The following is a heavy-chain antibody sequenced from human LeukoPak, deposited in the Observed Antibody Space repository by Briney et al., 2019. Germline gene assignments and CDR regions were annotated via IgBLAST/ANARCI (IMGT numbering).Heavy chain of an antibody. CDR3: AHRHSSGWHSCFDH. D-gene: IGHD6-19*01. CDR1: GFSLSTSGVS. Sequence: SGPTPVKPTQTLTLTCTFSGFSLSTSGVSVGWIRQPPGKALEWLALIYWDDDKRYSPSLKSRLTITKDTSKNQVVLTMTNMDPVDTATYYCAHRHSSGWHSCFDHWGQGTLVTVSS. V-gene: IGHV2-5*02. J-gene: IGHJ4*02. CDR2: IYWDDDK.